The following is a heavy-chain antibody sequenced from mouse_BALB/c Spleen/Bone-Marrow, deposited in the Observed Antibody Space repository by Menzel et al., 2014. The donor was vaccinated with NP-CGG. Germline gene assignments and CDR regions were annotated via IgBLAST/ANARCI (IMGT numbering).Heavy chain of an antibody. D-gene: IGHD2-10*02. CDR3: ARDVGYGNYFVY. V-gene: IGHV7-1*02. CDR2: SRNKAKYYTT. CDR1: GFTFSDFY. Sequence: EVKLVESGGGLVQPGDSLRLSCATSGFTFSDFYMEWVRQPPGKRLEWIAASRNKAKYYTTEYSASVRGRFIVSRDTSQSVLYLQKNALRAEDTAIYYCARDVGYGNYFVYWGQGTLVTVSA. J-gene: IGHJ3*01.